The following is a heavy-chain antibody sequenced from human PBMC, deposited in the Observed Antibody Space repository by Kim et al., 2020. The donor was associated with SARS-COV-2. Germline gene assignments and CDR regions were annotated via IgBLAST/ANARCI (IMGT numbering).Heavy chain of an antibody. CDR1: GGSISSYY. V-gene: IGHV4-4*07. CDR2: IYTSGST. D-gene: IGHD3-3*01. Sequence: SETLSLTCTVSGGSISSYYWSWIRQPAGKGLEWIGRIYTSGSTNYNPSLKSRVTMSVDTSKNQFSLKLSSVTAADTAVYYCARDGDYDFWSGSGWFDPWGQGTLVTVSS. J-gene: IGHJ5*02. CDR3: ARDGDYDFWSGSGWFDP.